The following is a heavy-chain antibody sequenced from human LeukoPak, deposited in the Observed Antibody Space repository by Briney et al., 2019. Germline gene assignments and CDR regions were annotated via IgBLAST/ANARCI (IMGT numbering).Heavy chain of an antibody. Sequence: PSETLSLTCAVSGDSISSSNWWTWVRQPPGKGLEWIGEMYHSGSTNYNPSPKSRDTMPLDKSKNQFSHNLTSVTAADTAVYYCAREAAGQWFDPWGQGTLVTVSS. V-gene: IGHV4-4*02. CDR3: AREAAGQWFDP. CDR1: GDSISSSNW. J-gene: IGHJ5*02. D-gene: IGHD6-25*01. CDR2: MYHSGST.